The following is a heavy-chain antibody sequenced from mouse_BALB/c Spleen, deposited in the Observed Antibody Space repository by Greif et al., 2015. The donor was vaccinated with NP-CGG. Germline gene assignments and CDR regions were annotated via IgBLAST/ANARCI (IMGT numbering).Heavy chain of an antibody. J-gene: IGHJ1*01. V-gene: IGHV1-5*01. D-gene: IGHD2-1*01. CDR2: IYPGNSDT. CDR3: TRYYGNYGYWYFDV. Sequence: VQLKESGTVLARPGASVKMSCKASGYTFTSYWMHWVKQRPGQGLEWIGAIYPGNSDTSYNQKFKGKAKLTAVTSTSTSYMELSSLTNDDSAVYYCTRYYGNYGYWYFDVWGAGTTVTVSS. CDR1: GYTFTSYW.